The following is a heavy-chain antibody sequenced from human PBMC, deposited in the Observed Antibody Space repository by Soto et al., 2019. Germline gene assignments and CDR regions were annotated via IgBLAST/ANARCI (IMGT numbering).Heavy chain of an antibody. J-gene: IGHJ6*02. Sequence: ASVKVSCKSSGYTFTSYCISWVRQAPGQGLECVGWISAYNGNTNYAQKLQGRVTMTTDTSTSTAYMELRSLRSDDTAVYYCARLGYCSSTSCYTSLSYYYYYGMDVWGQGTTVTVSS. CDR3: ARLGYCSSTSCYTSLSYYYYYGMDV. CDR1: GYTFTSYC. D-gene: IGHD2-2*02. CDR2: ISAYNGNT. V-gene: IGHV1-18*01.